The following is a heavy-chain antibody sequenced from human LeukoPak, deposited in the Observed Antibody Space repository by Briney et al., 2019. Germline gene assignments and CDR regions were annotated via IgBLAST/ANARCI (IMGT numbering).Heavy chain of an antibody. Sequence: PGGSLRLSCAASGFTFSSYWMHWVRQAPGKGLVWVSRINSDGSSTSYADSVKGRFTISRDNAKNTLYLQMNSLRAEDTAVYYCAREGYSSSWQHYYFDYWGQGTLVTVSS. CDR3: AREGYSSSWQHYYFDY. J-gene: IGHJ4*02. D-gene: IGHD6-13*01. CDR2: INSDGSST. V-gene: IGHV3-74*01. CDR1: GFTFSSYW.